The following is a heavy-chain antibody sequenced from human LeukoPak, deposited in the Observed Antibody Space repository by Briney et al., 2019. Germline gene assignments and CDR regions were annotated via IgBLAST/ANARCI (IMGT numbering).Heavy chain of an antibody. D-gene: IGHD3-9*01. Sequence: SVKVSCKASGYTFTSYGISWVRQAPGQGLEWMGGIIPIFGTANYAQKFQGRVTITADESTSTAYMELSSLRSEDTAVYYCARGRGYYDILTGYGPFDYWGQGTLVTVSS. J-gene: IGHJ4*02. V-gene: IGHV1-69*13. CDR1: GYTFTSYG. CDR3: ARGRGYYDILTGYGPFDY. CDR2: IIPIFGTA.